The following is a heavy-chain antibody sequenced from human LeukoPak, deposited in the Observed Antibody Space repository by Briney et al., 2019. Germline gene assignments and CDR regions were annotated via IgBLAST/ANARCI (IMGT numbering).Heavy chain of an antibody. J-gene: IGHJ3*01. CDR1: GFTFSSYW. V-gene: IGHV3-7*04. Sequence: GGSLRLSCAASGFTFSSYWMNWVRQAPGKGLEWLANIKYDGSEKYYVDSVKGRFTISRDNAKNSLYLQMNSLRAEDTAVYYCARDIEGPGIAFDLWGQGTMLTVSS. D-gene: IGHD6-13*01. CDR3: ARDIEGPGIAFDL. CDR2: IKYDGSEK.